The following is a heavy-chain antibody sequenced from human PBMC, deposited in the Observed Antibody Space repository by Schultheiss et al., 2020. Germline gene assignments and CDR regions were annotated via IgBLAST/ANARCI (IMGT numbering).Heavy chain of an antibody. J-gene: IGHJ4*02. CDR3: ARLRRDGYNYIGGYFDY. CDR1: GYSFTSYW. V-gene: IGHV5-51*01. D-gene: IGHD5-24*01. CDR2: IYPGDSDI. Sequence: GESLKISCKGSGYSFTSYWIGWVRQMPGKGLEWMGIIYPGDSDIGYSPSFQGQVTISADKSISAAYLQWSSLKASDTAIYFCARLRRDGYNYIGGYFDYWGQGTLVTVSS.